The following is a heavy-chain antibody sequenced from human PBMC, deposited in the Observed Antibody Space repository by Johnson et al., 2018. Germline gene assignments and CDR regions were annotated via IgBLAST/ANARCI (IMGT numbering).Heavy chain of an antibody. Sequence: QVQLQESGPGLVKPSQRXSLPCAISGDSVSSYSAAWTWITPSPSRGLDWLGRTYYRSKWSNEYAVSMKSRITINPDTSKNQFSLQLNTVTPEDTSVYYCTRWLWGRAFDIWGHGTLVTVSS. J-gene: IGHJ3*02. CDR2: TYYRSKWSN. D-gene: IGHD2-21*01. CDR1: GDSVSSYSAA. CDR3: TRWLWGRAFDI. V-gene: IGHV6-1*01.